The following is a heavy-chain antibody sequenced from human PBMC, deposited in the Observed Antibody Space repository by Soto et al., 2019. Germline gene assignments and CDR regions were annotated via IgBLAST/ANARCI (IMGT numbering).Heavy chain of an antibody. CDR2: IYYSGST. CDR1: GGSVSSGSYY. D-gene: IGHD2-21*02. CDR3: ARDCGGDCYYYYYGMDV. J-gene: IGHJ6*02. V-gene: IGHV4-61*01. Sequence: PSETLSLTCTVSGGSVSSGSYYWSWIRQPPGKGLEWIGYIYYSGSTNYNPSLKSRVTISVDTSKNQFSLKLSSVTAADTAVYYCARDCGGDCYYYYYGMDVWGQGTKVTVSS.